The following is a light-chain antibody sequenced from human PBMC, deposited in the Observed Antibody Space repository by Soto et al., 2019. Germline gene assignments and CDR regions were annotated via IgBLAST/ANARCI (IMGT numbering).Light chain of an antibody. CDR1: SSDVGGYNY. J-gene: IGLJ2*01. V-gene: IGLV2-14*03. Sequence: QSALTQPASVSGSPGQSITISCTGNSSDVGGYNYVSWYQQHPGKAPQLIIYDVANRPSGVSNRFSGSKSGNTASLTISGLQAEDEADYYCSSYTSRSTYVVFGGGTKLTVL. CDR2: DVA. CDR3: SSYTSRSTYVV.